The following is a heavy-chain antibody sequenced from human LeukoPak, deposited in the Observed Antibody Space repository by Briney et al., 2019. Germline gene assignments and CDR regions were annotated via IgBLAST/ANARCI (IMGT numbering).Heavy chain of an antibody. CDR1: CYSFSNYW. Sequence: GESLKISCKDSCYSFSNYWIGWVRQMPGRGLDWMGIIYPGDSDTKYSPSFRGQVTISADRSVNTAYLQWSSLKASDSAMYYCVRPYGDNSGNWGQGTLVTVSS. D-gene: IGHD4-23*01. J-gene: IGHJ4*02. CDR3: VRPYGDNSGN. V-gene: IGHV5-51*01. CDR2: IYPGDSDT.